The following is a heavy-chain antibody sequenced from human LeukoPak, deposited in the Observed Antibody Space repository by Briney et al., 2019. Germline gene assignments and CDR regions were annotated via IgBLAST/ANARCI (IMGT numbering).Heavy chain of an antibody. CDR2: ISYDGSDE. CDR3: ARDFTPEWFDIH. Sequence: GRSLRLSCVASGLAFSSYSMHWVRQVPGKGLEWVGVISYDGSDEYYTDSVKGRFTISRDNSKNTVYLQMNSLRADDTAVCYCARDFTPEWFDIHWGQGTLVTVS. J-gene: IGHJ4*02. D-gene: IGHD3-3*01. V-gene: IGHV3-30*04. CDR1: GLAFSSYS.